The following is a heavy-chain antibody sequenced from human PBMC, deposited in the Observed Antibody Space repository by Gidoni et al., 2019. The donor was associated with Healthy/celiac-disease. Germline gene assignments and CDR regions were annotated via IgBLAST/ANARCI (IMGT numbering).Heavy chain of an antibody. J-gene: IGHJ4*02. V-gene: IGHV4-59*01. D-gene: IGHD5-12*01. CDR2: IYYSGST. Sequence: QVQLQESGPGLVKPSETLSLTCTVPGGSISSYYWSWIRQPPGKGLEWIGYIYYSGSTNYKPSLKSRVTISVDTSKNQFSLKLSSVTAADTAVYYCARTSVEMATITLDYWGQGTLVTVSS. CDR3: ARTSVEMATITLDY. CDR1: GGSISSYY.